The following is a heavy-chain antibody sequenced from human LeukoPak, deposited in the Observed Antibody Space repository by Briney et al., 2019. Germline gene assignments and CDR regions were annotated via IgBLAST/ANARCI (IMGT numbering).Heavy chain of an antibody. Sequence: GASVKVSCKASGYTFTGYYMHWVRQAPGQGLEWMGWINPNSGGTNYAQKFQGRVTMTRDTSISTAYMELSRLRSEDTAVYYCASVDYYDSSGLHAFDIWGQGTMVTVSS. CDR2: INPNSGGT. D-gene: IGHD3-22*01. J-gene: IGHJ3*02. CDR1: GYTFTGYY. CDR3: ASVDYYDSSGLHAFDI. V-gene: IGHV1-2*02.